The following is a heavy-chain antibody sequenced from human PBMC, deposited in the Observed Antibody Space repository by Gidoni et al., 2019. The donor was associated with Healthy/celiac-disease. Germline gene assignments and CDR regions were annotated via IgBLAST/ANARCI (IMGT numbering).Heavy chain of an antibody. V-gene: IGHV3-21*01. CDR2: ISSSSSYI. CDR1: GFTFSSYS. D-gene: IGHD1-1*01. Sequence: EVQLVESGGGLVKPGGSLRLSCAASGFTFSSYSMNWVRQAPGKGLEWVSSISSSSSYIYYADSVKGRFTISRDNAKNSLYLQMNSLRAEDTAVYYCARAAFRYNWNDVPYYYMDVWGKGTTVTVSS. CDR3: ARAAFRYNWNDVPYYYMDV. J-gene: IGHJ6*03.